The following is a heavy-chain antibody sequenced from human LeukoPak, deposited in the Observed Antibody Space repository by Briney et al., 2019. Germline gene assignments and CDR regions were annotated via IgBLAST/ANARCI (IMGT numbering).Heavy chain of an antibody. V-gene: IGHV3-30*02. Sequence: PGGSLRLSCAASGFIFNGYAMHWVRQAPGKGLEWVAFIRYDGSYKYYADSVKGRFTISRDNSKNTLYLQMNSLRAEDTAVYYCARAGIQLWLQDYFDYWGQGTLVTVSS. D-gene: IGHD5-18*01. J-gene: IGHJ4*02. CDR1: GFIFNGYA. CDR3: ARAGIQLWLQDYFDY. CDR2: IRYDGSYK.